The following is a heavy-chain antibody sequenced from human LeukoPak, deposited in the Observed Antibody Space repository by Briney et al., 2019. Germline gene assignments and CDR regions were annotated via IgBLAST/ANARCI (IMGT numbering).Heavy chain of an antibody. Sequence: GASVKVSCKASGYTFTSYDINWVRQATGQGLEWMGWINPNSGGTNYAQKFQGRVTMTRDTSISTAYMELSRLRSDDTAVYYCARAKHSSGWTSDYYYYYYMDVWGKGTTVTVSS. CDR1: GYTFTSYD. CDR3: ARAKHSSGWTSDYYYYYYMDV. D-gene: IGHD6-19*01. CDR2: INPNSGGT. V-gene: IGHV1-2*02. J-gene: IGHJ6*03.